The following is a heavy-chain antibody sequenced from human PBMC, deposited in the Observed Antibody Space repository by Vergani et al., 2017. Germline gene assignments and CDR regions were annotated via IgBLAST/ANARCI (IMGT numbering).Heavy chain of an antibody. J-gene: IGHJ4*02. CDR2: IYHSGST. D-gene: IGHD4-23*01. CDR1: GGSISSGGYS. V-gene: IGHV4-30-2*01. Sequence: QLQLQESGSGLVKPSQTLSLTCAVSGGSISSGGYSWSWIRQPPGKGLEWIGYIYHSGSTYYNPSLKSRVTISVDTSKNQFSLKLSSVTAADTAVYYCARREGSETVVTRSWGFDYWGQGTLVTVSS. CDR3: ARREGSETVVTRSWGFDY.